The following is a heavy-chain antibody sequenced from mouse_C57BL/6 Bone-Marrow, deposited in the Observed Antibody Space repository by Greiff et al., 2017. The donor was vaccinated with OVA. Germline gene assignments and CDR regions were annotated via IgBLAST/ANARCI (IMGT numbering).Heavy chain of an antibody. CDR3: ARCYDYDGDWYFDV. D-gene: IGHD2-4*01. CDR1: GYAFTNYL. Sequence: VKLMESGAELVRPGTSVKVSCKASGYAFTNYLIEWVKQRPGQGLEWIGVINPGSGGTNYNEKFKGKATLTADKSSSTAYMQLSSLTSEDSAVYFCARCYDYDGDWYFDVWGTGTTVTVSS. J-gene: IGHJ1*03. CDR2: INPGSGGT. V-gene: IGHV1-54*01.